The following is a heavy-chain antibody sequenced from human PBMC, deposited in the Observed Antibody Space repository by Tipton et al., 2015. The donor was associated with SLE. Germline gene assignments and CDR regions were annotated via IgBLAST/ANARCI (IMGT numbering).Heavy chain of an antibody. Sequence: TLSLTCTVSGGSINNYYWSWIRQPPGKGLEWIGYIYYSGSTNYNPFLKSRVTISVDTSKNQFSLKLSSVTAADTAVYYCARDSPGDFDWFDAFDIWGQGTMVTVSS. D-gene: IGHD3-9*01. J-gene: IGHJ3*02. CDR1: GGSINNYY. V-gene: IGHV4-59*01. CDR3: ARDSPGDFDWFDAFDI. CDR2: IYYSGST.